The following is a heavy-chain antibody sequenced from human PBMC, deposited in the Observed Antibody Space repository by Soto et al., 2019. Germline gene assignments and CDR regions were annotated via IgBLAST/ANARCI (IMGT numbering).Heavy chain of an antibody. V-gene: IGHV2-70*01. CDR3: ARAIAAAGTESIDY. J-gene: IGHJ4*02. CDR1: GFSLSTSGMC. Sequence: SGPTLVNPTQTLTLTCTFSGFSLSTSGMCVSWIHQPPGKALEWLALIDWDDDKYYSTSLKTRLTISKDTSKNQVVLTMTNMDPVDTATYYCARAIAAAGTESIDYWGQGTLVTVSS. D-gene: IGHD6-13*01. CDR2: IDWDDDK.